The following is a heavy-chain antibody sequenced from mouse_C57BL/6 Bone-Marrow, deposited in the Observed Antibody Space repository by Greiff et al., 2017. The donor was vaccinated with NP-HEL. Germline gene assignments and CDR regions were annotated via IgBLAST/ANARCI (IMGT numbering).Heavy chain of an antibody. Sequence: VQLQQSGAELVKPGASVKISCKASGYEFSNYWMNWVKQRPGKGLEWIGQIYPGDGDTNYNGKFKDKDTLTADKSSSTAYMQLSRLTAEDSAFYFCARGAYWGQGTLVTVSA. CDR3: ARGAY. CDR1: GYEFSNYW. CDR2: IYPGDGDT. J-gene: IGHJ3*01. V-gene: IGHV1-80*01.